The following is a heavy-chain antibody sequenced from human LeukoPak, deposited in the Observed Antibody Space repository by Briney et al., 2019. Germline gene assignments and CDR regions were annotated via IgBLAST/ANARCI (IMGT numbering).Heavy chain of an antibody. V-gene: IGHV3-21*01. Sequence: GGSLRLSCAASGFSVFSNHMSWVRQAPGKGLEWVSSISSTGVYIDYADSVKGRFTISRDNAKNSLFLQMNSLRAEDTAVYYCAREMSGSGKSYWGQGNLVTVSS. D-gene: IGHD3-10*01. J-gene: IGHJ4*02. CDR1: GFSVFSNH. CDR3: AREMSGSGKSY. CDR2: ISSTGVYI.